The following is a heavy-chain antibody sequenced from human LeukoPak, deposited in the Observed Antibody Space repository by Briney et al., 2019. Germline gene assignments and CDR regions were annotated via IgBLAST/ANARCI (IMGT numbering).Heavy chain of an antibody. CDR3: ARGNFGELRGPSDY. D-gene: IGHD3-10*01. Sequence: QAGGSLRLSCAASGFTFSSYSMNWVRQAPGKGLEWVSYISSSSSTIYYADSVKGRFTISRDNAKNSLYLQMNSLRAEDTAVYYCARGNFGELRGPSDYCGQGPLVTVSS. CDR1: GFTFSSYS. V-gene: IGHV3-48*01. CDR2: ISSSSSTI. J-gene: IGHJ4*02.